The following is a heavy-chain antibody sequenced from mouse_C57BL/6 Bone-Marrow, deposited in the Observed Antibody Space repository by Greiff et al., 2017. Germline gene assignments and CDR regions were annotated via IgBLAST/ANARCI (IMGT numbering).Heavy chain of an antibody. D-gene: IGHD2-1*01. CDR1: GYTFTSYW. J-gene: IGHJ2*01. Sequence: QVQLQQPGAELVMPGASVKLSCKASGYTFTSYWMHWVKQRPGQGLEWIGEIDPSDSYTNYNQKFKGKSTLTVDKSSSTAYMQLSSLTSEDSAVYYCASQARSTFDFDYWGQGTTLTVSS. CDR3: ASQARSTFDFDY. CDR2: IDPSDSYT. V-gene: IGHV1-69*01.